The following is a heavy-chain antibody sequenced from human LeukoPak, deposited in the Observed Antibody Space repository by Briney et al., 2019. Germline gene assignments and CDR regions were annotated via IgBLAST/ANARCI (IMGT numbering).Heavy chain of an antibody. D-gene: IGHD3-22*01. CDR2: ISYDGSNK. Sequence: GGSLRLSCAASGFTFSSYGMHWVRQAPGKGLEWVAVISYDGSNKYYADSVKGRFTISRDNSKNTLYLQMNSLRAEDTAVYDCAKRMYYYDSSGSIPDAFDIWGQGTMVTVSS. V-gene: IGHV3-30*18. CDR1: GFTFSSYG. CDR3: AKRMYYYDSSGSIPDAFDI. J-gene: IGHJ3*02.